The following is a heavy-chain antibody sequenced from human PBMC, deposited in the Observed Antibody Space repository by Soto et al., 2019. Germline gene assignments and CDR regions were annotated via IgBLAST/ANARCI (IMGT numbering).Heavy chain of an antibody. CDR2: IITFFGAA. J-gene: IGHJ6*02. D-gene: IGHD1-1*01. Sequence: ASVKVSCKASGGRFSTYAFNWMRQAPGQGLEWLGGIITFFGAAMYAQKFQGRVTITADELTTTAYMELSGLRSEDTAAYYCARGGKERFRGSGMDVWGQGTTVTVSS. CDR3: ARGGKERFRGSGMDV. CDR1: GGRFSTYA. V-gene: IGHV1-69*13.